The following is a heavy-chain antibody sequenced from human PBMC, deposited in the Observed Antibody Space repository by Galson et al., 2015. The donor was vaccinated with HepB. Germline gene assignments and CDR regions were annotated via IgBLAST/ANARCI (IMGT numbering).Heavy chain of an antibody. CDR3: AKDSNYYDLGVYYARFDS. J-gene: IGHJ4*02. CDR2: ISGRGGST. CDR1: GFTFSNYA. Sequence: SLRLSCAASGFTFSNYAMTWVRQAPGKGLEWVSGISGRGGSTYYVDSVKGRFTISRDNSKNTLHLQMNSLRAEDTAVYYCAKDSNYYDLGVYYARFDSWGQGTLVTVS. D-gene: IGHD3-22*01. V-gene: IGHV3-23*01.